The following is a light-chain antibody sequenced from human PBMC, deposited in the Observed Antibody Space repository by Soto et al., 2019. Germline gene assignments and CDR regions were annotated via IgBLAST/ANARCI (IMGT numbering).Light chain of an antibody. Sequence: DIQMTQSPSTLSGSVGDRATITCRASQTISSWLAWYQQKPGKAPKLLIYKASTLKSGVPSRFSGSGSATESTLTISSLQPDDVVTYYCQHDNCYSEAFGQGTKVELK. V-gene: IGKV1-5*03. CDR2: KAS. J-gene: IGKJ1*01. CDR3: QHDNCYSEA. CDR1: QTISSW.